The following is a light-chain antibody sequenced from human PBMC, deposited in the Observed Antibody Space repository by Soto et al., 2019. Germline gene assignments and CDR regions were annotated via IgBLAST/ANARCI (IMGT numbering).Light chain of an antibody. CDR2: AAS. V-gene: IGKV1-39*01. CDR1: QSITSY. CDR3: QQSYSVLWT. J-gene: IGKJ1*01. Sequence: DIQMTQSPSSLSASVGDRVTITCRASQSITSYLNWYQQKPGKAPKLLIYAASSLQSVVPSRFSGSGSGTEFNLTISSLQPEDFATYYCQQSYSVLWTFCQGTKVEIK.